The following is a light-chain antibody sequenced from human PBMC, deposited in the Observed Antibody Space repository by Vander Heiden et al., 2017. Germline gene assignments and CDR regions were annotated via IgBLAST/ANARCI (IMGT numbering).Light chain of an antibody. CDR3: QQSYNTPCT. V-gene: IGKV1-39*01. CDR1: QSISSY. Sequence: DIPITQPPASLSASGGDRVTITCRASQSISSYVKWYQQKPGKAQKLLIYAASSVQSGAPSRFSGSGSGTVFTLTSSSLHAEYFATYCQQQSYNTPCTFGPGTKVDIK. J-gene: IGKJ3*01. CDR2: AAS.